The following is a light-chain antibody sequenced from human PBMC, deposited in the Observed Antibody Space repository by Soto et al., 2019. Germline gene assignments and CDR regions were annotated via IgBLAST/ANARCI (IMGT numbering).Light chain of an antibody. CDR1: SSDVGAYDY. V-gene: IGLV2-14*01. Sequence: QSALTQPASVSGSPGQSITISCTGTSSDVGAYDYVSWYQQHPGKVPKLMIYDVSNQPSGVSNRFSGSKSGNTASLTISGLQAEDEADYYCSSYTSSTTLGVFGGGTKLTVL. CDR2: DVS. J-gene: IGLJ3*02. CDR3: SSYTSSTTLGV.